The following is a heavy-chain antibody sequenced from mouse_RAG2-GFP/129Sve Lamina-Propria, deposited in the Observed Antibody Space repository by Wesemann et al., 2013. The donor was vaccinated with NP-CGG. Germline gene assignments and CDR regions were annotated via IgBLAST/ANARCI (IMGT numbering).Heavy chain of an antibody. J-gene: IGHJ3*01. V-gene: IGHV1-15*01. Sequence: QVQLQQPGAELVKPGASVTLSCKASGYTFTDYEMHWVKQTPVHGLEWIGAIDPETGGTAYNQKFKGKAILTADKSSSTAYMELRSLTSEDSAVYYCTKVFDGYSWFAYWGQGTLVTVSA. CDR2: IDPETGGT. D-gene: IGHD2-3*01. CDR3: TKVFDGYSWFAY. CDR1: GYTFTDYE.